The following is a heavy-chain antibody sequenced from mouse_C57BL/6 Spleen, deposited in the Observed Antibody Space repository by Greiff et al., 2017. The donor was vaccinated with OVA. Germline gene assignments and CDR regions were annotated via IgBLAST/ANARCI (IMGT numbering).Heavy chain of an antibody. D-gene: IGHD1-1*01. J-gene: IGHJ4*01. Sequence: EVQVVESGPSLVRPSQTLSLTCTVTGFSINSDCYWIWIRQFPGNKLEYIGSTFYSGITYYNPSLESRTYITPDTSKNQFSLKLSSVTTEDTATDYCARGSTRYYYAMDYWGQGTSGTVSS. CDR3: ARGSTRYYYAMDY. CDR1: GFSINSDCY. V-gene: IGHV3-3*01. CDR2: TFYSGIT.